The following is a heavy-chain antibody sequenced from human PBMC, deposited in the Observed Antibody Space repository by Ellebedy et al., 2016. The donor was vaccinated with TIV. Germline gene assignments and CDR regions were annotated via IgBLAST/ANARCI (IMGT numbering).Heavy chain of an antibody. CDR1: GFTFSSYG. V-gene: IGHV3-30*18. J-gene: IGHJ6*02. CDR3: AKIECTGPWSNCPMDV. D-gene: IGHD2-8*02. CDR2: ISYDGSNK. Sequence: GGSLRLSCAASGFTFSSYGMHWVRQAPGKGLEWVAVISYDGSNKYYADSVKGRFTISRDNSKNTLYLQMNSLRAEDTATYYCAKIECTGPWSNCPMDVWGQGTTVTVSS.